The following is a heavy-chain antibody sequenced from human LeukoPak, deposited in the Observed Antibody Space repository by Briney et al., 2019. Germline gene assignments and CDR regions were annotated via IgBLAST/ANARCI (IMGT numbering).Heavy chain of an antibody. V-gene: IGHV3-30*04. CDR2: ISSDGSLK. D-gene: IGHD2-15*01. Sequence: GGSLRLSCAASGFTFSSYAMHWVRQAPGKGLEWVAVISSDGSLKYYADSLKGLFTISRDNSKNTLYLQVNSLRAEDTAVYYCAGGQGWHFDLWGRGTLITVSS. CDR3: AGGQGWHFDL. CDR1: GFTFSSYA. J-gene: IGHJ2*01.